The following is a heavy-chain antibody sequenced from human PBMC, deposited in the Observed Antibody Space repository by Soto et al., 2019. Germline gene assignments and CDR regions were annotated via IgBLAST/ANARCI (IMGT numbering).Heavy chain of an antibody. CDR2: IYCDDSK. Sequence: QITLKESGPALLTPTQTLTLTCTFSGFSLSTSVVGVGWIRQPPGKALEWLAVIYCDDSKHYSPSLERRLTITKDTSKNQVVLTMTNMDPVDTATYFCAHKGYGDYPLEYWGQGTLVTVSS. J-gene: IGHJ4*02. CDR3: AHKGYGDYPLEY. CDR1: GFSLSTSVVG. D-gene: IGHD4-17*01. V-gene: IGHV2-5*02.